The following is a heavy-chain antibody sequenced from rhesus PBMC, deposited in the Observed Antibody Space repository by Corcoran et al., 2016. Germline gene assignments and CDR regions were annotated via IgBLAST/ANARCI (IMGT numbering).Heavy chain of an antibody. V-gene: IGHV4-160*01. D-gene: IGHD2-8*01. CDR1: GYSISSNY. CDR3: ASRMLGYCSGGVFDY. CDR2: IYGSSGST. J-gene: IGHJ4*01. Sequence: QVQLQESGPGLVKPSETLSLTCAVSGYSISSNYWSWIRQPPGKGLEWIGFIYGSSGSTYYNPSLKSRVTISTDTSKNQVALKLSSVTAADTAVYYCASRMLGYCSGGVFDYWGQGVLVTVSS.